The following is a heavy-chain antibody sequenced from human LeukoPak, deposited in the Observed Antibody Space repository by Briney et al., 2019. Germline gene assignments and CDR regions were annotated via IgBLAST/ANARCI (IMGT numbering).Heavy chain of an antibody. CDR1: GYSISSSNW. Sequence: SETLSLTCAVSGYSISSSNWWGWIRQPPGKGLEWIGYIYYSGSIYYNPSLKSRVTMSVDTSKNQFSLKLSSVTAVDTAVYYCARTMSSSHIAYGMDVWGQGTTVTVSS. V-gene: IGHV4-28*05. CDR2: IYYSGSI. D-gene: IGHD2-21*01. CDR3: ARTMSSSHIAYGMDV. J-gene: IGHJ6*02.